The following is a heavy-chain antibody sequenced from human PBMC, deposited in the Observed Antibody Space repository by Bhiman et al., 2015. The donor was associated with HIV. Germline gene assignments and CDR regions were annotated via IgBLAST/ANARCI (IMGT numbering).Heavy chain of an antibody. CDR3: VPYCGSDCSSTYMSFDY. D-gene: IGHD2-21*01. Sequence: EVQLVESGGGLVKPGGSLRLSCAASGFTFNSYSMNWVRQAPGKGLEWVSSISSSSSYIYYADSVKGRFTITRDNSKNTMYLQMYSLGAEDTAVYYCVPYCGSDCSSTYMSFDYWGQGTLVTVSS. V-gene: IGHV3-21*04. J-gene: IGHJ4*02. CDR1: GFTFNSYS. CDR2: ISSSSSYI.